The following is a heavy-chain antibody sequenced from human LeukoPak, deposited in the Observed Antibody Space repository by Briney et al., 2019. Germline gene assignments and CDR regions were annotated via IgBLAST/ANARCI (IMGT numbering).Heavy chain of an antibody. CDR1: GYTLTELS. CDR3: ARDPSCSSTSCYHDAFDI. CDR2: FDPEDGET. V-gene: IGHV1-24*01. J-gene: IGHJ3*02. Sequence: ASVKVSCKVSGYTLTELSMHWVRQAPGKGLEWMGGFDPEDGETIYAQKFQGRVTMTEDTSTDTAYMELSSLRSEDTAVYYCARDPSCSSTSCYHDAFDIWGQGTMVTVSS. D-gene: IGHD2-2*01.